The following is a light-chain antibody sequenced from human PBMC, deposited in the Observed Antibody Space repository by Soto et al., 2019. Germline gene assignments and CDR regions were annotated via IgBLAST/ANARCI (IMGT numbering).Light chain of an antibody. CDR1: QSVSSN. CDR2: GAS. Sequence: DIVMTQSPATLSVSPRERATLSCRASQSVSSNLAWYQQKPGQAPRLLIYGASTRATGIPARFSGSGSGTDFTLTISSLEPEDFAVYYCQPRSNWITFGEGTRLEIK. V-gene: IGKV3-15*01. J-gene: IGKJ5*01. CDR3: QPRSNWIT.